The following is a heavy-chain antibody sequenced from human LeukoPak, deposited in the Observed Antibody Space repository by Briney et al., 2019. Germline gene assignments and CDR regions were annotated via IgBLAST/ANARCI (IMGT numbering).Heavy chain of an antibody. CDR1: GFTFSSYW. Sequence: PGGSLRLSCAASGFTFSSYWMHWVRQAPGKGLVWVSRINSDGSSTSYADSVKGRFTISRDNAKNTLSLQMNSLRAEDTAVDYXXXGXXXDFDYXXQGTLVTVSS. J-gene: IGHJ4*02. V-gene: IGHV3-74*01. CDR2: INSDGSST. CDR3: XXGXXXDFDY.